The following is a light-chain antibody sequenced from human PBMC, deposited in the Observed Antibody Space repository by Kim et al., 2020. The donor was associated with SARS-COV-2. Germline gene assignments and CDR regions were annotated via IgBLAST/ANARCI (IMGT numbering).Light chain of an antibody. CDR1: QSIYINS. CDR3: QQYSGSPRT. J-gene: IGKJ1*01. V-gene: IGKV3-20*01. CDR2: DVS. Sequence: SPGERSTLACRASQSIYINSLAWYQQKPGQAPRLLMYDVSNRATGIPDRFSGSGSGTDFTLTISRLEPEDFAVYHCQQYSGSPRTFGQGTKVDIK.